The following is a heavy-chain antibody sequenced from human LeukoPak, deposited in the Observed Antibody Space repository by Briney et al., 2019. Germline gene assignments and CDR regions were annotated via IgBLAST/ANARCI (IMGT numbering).Heavy chain of an antibody. Sequence: PSETLSLTCTVSGGSISSGSYYWSWIRQPAGKGLEWIGRIYTSGSTNYNPSLKSRVTISVDTSKNQFSLKLSSVTAADTAVYYCARAGYYDSSGRYPNYYYYYMDVWGKGTTVTISS. J-gene: IGHJ6*03. V-gene: IGHV4-61*02. CDR1: GGSISSGSYY. CDR3: ARAGYYDSSGRYPNYYYYYMDV. CDR2: IYTSGST. D-gene: IGHD3-22*01.